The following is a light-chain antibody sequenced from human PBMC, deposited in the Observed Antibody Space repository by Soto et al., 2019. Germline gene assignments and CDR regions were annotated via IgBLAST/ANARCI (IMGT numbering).Light chain of an antibody. Sequence: QSVLTQPPSVSGAPGQRVTISCTGSSSNIGAHYDVHWYQQLPGTAPKLLIYGNSNRPSGVPDRFSGSKSGTSASLAITGLQAEDEAAYYCSAYRRGIIVFGGGTKLTVL. CDR2: GNS. CDR1: SSNIGAHYD. V-gene: IGLV1-40*01. J-gene: IGLJ2*01. CDR3: SAYRRGIIV.